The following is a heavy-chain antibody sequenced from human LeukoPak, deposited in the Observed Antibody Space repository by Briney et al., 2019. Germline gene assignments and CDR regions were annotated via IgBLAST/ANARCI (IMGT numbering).Heavy chain of an antibody. V-gene: IGHV3-48*03. D-gene: IGHD6-13*01. J-gene: IGHJ4*02. CDR1: GFTFSSYE. CDR3: ASSSWYALDY. Sequence: GGSLRLSCAASGFTFSSYEMNWVRQAPGKGLEWISYISSSGSTMYYADSVKGRFTISRDNPKNSLYLQMNSLRAEDTAIYYCASSSWYALDYWGQGTLVTVSS. CDR2: ISSSGSTM.